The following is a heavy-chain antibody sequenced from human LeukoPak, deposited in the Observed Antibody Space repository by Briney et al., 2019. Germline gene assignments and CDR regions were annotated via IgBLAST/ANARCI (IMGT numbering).Heavy chain of an antibody. CDR1: GFTFSSYA. CDR3: ASTWIQLWGSDYYGMDV. V-gene: IGHV7-4-1*02. CDR2: INTNTGNP. Sequence: PGGSLRLSCAASGFTFSSYAMNWVRQAPGQGLEWMGWINTNTGNPTYAQGFTGRFVFSLDTSVSTAYLQISSLKAEDTAVYYCASTWIQLWGSDYYGMDVWGQGTTVTVSS. J-gene: IGHJ6*02. D-gene: IGHD5-18*01.